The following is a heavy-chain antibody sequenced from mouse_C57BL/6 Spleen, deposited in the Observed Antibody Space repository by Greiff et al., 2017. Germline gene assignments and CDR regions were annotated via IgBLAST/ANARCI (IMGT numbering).Heavy chain of an antibody. CDR2: IDPSDSYT. CDR1: GYTFTSYW. Sequence: QFQLQQPGAELVKPGASVKLSCKASGYTFTSYWMKWVKQRPGQGLEWIGEIDPSDSYTNYNQKFKGKATLTVDTYSSTAYMQLSSLTSEDSAVYYFARRTPTTVVARNYFDYWGQGTTLTVSS. V-gene: IGHV1-50*01. CDR3: ARRTPTTVVARNYFDY. J-gene: IGHJ2*01. D-gene: IGHD1-1*01.